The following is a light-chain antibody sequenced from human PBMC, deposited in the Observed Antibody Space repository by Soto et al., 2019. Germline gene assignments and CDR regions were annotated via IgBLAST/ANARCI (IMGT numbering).Light chain of an antibody. V-gene: IGLV2-14*03. CDR1: RNDVGGYNY. CDR2: DVS. CDR3: CSLTSTTAFV. Sequence: QSALTQPASVSGSPGQSITISCTGTRNDVGGYNYVSWFQQHPGKAPKFMMYDVSHRSSGVSNRFSGSKSGNTASLTISGLQVEDEADYYCCSLTSTTAFVFGTGTKLTVL. J-gene: IGLJ1*01.